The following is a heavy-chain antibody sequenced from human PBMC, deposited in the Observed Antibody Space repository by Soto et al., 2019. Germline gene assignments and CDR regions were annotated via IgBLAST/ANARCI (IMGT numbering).Heavy chain of an antibody. CDR1: GYPVTAYY. CDR3: ARGGGVGVAGSAAFDM. V-gene: IGHV1-2*02. J-gene: IGHJ3*02. CDR2: INPATGAA. D-gene: IGHD3-3*01. Sequence: QLHLVQSGAVVKKPGASVTVSCSASGYPVTAYYMHWVRQAPGRGLEWMGGINPATGAAKYTQTCQGRVTMARDTSTSTVFMELSGLTSGDAAVFYWARGGGVGVAGSAAFDMWGQGTLVTVSS.